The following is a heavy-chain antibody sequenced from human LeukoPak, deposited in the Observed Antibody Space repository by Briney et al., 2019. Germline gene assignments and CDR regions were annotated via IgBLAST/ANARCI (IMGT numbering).Heavy chain of an antibody. D-gene: IGHD1-1*01. Sequence: PSETLSLTCTVSGGSIINNNYYYWGWVRQPPGKGLEWIGSIYYGGSTYYNPSLRSRVTISFDTSKNQFSLKLSSVTATDTAVYYCARVYNWNQHFDYWGQGSLVTVSS. CDR2: IYYGGST. V-gene: IGHV4-39*01. CDR3: ARVYNWNQHFDY. J-gene: IGHJ4*02. CDR1: GGSIINNNYYY.